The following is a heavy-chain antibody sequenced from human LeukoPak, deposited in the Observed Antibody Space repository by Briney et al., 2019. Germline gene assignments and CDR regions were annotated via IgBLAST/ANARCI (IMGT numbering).Heavy chain of an antibody. CDR2: ISGNDGST. D-gene: IGHD3-10*01. CDR3: ARVPYGDKVWDY. V-gene: IGHV3-23*01. CDR1: GYTFSSYA. Sequence: GGSLRLSCAASGYTFSSYAMSWVRQAPGKGLEWVSTISGNDGSTYYADSVKGRFTISRDNSKNTLHLQMNSLRAEDTAVYYCARVPYGDKVWDYWGQGTLVTVSS. J-gene: IGHJ4*02.